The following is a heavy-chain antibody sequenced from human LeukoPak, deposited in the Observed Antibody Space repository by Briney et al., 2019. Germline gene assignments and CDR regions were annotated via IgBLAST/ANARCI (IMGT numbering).Heavy chain of an antibody. CDR1: GYTFTSYD. J-gene: IGHJ4*02. V-gene: IGHV1-8*03. CDR3: ARSGRGTYYYFDL. CDR2: MNPNSGNT. Sequence: ASVKVSCKASGYTFTSYDINWVRQATGQGLEWMGWMNPNSGNTDYAQKFQGRVTLTRNTSISTAYMELSSLRSEDTAVYYCARSGRGTYYYFDLWGLGTLVTVSS. D-gene: IGHD5-12*01.